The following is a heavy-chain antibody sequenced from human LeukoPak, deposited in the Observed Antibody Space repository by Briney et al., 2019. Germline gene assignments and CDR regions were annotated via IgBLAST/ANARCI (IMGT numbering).Heavy chain of an antibody. CDR2: ISSSGSTI. CDR3: AKDRYNWNDDAFDI. D-gene: IGHD1-20*01. V-gene: IGHV3-11*01. Sequence: PGGSLRLSCAASGFTFDDYGVSWVRQAPGKGLEWVSYISSSGSTIYYADSVKGRFTISRDNAKNTLYLQMNSLRAEDTAIYFCAKDRYNWNDDAFDIWGQGTMVTVSS. J-gene: IGHJ3*02. CDR1: GFTFDDYG.